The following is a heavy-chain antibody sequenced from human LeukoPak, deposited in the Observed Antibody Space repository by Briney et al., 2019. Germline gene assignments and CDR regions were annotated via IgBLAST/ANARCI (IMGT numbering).Heavy chain of an antibody. J-gene: IGHJ4*02. Sequence: PSETLSLTCTVSGGSISSGSYYWSWIRQRPGKGLEWIGYIYFSGSTYYNPSLKSRVAISVDTSKNQFSLKLSSVTAADTAMYYCARVPPDDYGDPYYFDCWGQGTLVTVSS. D-gene: IGHD4-17*01. V-gene: IGHV4-31*03. CDR3: ARVPPDDYGDPYYFDC. CDR2: IYFSGST. CDR1: GGSISSGSYY.